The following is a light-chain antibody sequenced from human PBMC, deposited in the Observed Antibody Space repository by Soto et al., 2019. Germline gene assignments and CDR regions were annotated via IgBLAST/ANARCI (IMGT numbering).Light chain of an antibody. J-gene: IGLJ2*01. Sequence: QSVLTQPPSASGTPGQTIAISCSGGSSNIGSHTVNWYQQLPGTAPRLLIYSNTQRPSGVPDRFSGCKSGTSASLAISGRQSEYEGDYYCAAWDEGLNGVVFGGGTKLTVL. CDR2: SNT. V-gene: IGLV1-44*01. CDR1: SSNIGSHT. CDR3: AAWDEGLNGVV.